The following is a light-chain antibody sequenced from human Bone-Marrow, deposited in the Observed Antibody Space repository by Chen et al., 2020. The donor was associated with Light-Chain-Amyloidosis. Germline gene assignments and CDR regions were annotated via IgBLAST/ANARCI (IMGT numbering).Light chain of an antibody. CDR1: QSIGTA. V-gene: IGKV1-5*03. Sequence: DILMTQSPSALSASVGDRVTITCRASQSIGTALAWYQQKPGKAPELLIFKASRLDTGVPSRFSGSGSGTEFTLTISSLQPDDSGTYYCQEYNSYLFTFGQGTRLEIK. J-gene: IGKJ5*01. CDR2: KAS. CDR3: QEYNSYLFT.